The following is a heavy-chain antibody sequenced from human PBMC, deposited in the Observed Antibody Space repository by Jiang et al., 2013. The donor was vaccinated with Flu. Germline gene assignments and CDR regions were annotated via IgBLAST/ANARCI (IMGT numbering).Heavy chain of an antibody. V-gene: IGHV3-30*02. Sequence: VQLLESGGGVVQPGGSLRLSCAASGFSFSYYGMHWVRQAPGKGLEWVASLWHDGSNQYYGDSVKGRFTISRDNSKSTLFLQMNSLRRDDTAVYFCATLRGSTYDTYLMDFWGQGTLVSVSS. D-gene: IGHD3-9*01. CDR3: ATLRGSTYDTYLMDF. CDR1: GFSFSYYG. CDR2: LWHDGSNQ. J-gene: IGHJ4*02.